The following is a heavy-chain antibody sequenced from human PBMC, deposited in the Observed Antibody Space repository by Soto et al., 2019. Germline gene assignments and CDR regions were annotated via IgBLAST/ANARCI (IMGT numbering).Heavy chain of an antibody. J-gene: IGHJ6*02. CDR2: ISYDGSNK. Sequence: PGGSLRLSCAASGFTFSSYGMHWVRQAPGKGLEWVAVISYDGSNKYYADSVKGRFTISRDNSKNTLYLQMNSLRAEDTAVYYCAKGRRYCISTSCYSYYYGMDVWGQGTTVTVSS. D-gene: IGHD2-2*01. CDR3: AKGRRYCISTSCYSYYYGMDV. CDR1: GFTFSSYG. V-gene: IGHV3-30*18.